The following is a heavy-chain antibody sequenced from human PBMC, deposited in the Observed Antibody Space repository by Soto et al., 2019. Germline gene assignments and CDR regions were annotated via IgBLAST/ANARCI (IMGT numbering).Heavy chain of an antibody. CDR1: GISFSSYW. D-gene: IGHD1-26*01. Sequence: EVQLVESGGGLVQPGGSLRLSCAASGISFSSYWMTWVRQAPGKGLEWVANVKQDRSGKYYADSVTGRFTVSRDNAKNSLYLQMNSLRAEDTDLYYCATAGVGITTGHFHSWGQGTLVTVSS. J-gene: IGHJ4*02. CDR2: VKQDRSGK. CDR3: ATAGVGITTGHFHS. V-gene: IGHV3-7*01.